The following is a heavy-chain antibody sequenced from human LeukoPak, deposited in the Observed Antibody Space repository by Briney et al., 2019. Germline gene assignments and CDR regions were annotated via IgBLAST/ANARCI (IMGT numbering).Heavy chain of an antibody. V-gene: IGHV4-39*07. CDR1: GGSISTSNYY. CDR3: ARDGYSGNDGL. D-gene: IGHD5-12*01. Sequence: PSETLSLTCTVSGGSISTSNYYWGWIRQPPGKGLEWIGNIFYSGSTYYGPSLKSRVTISVDTSKNQFSLKMSSVTAADTAVYYCARDGYSGNDGLWGQGTLVTVSS. CDR2: IFYSGST. J-gene: IGHJ4*02.